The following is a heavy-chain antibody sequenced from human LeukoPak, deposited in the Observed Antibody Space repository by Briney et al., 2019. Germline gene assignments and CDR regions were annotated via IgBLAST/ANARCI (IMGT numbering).Heavy chain of an antibody. Sequence: GASVKVSCKASGYTFTSYSMHWVRQAPGQRLEWMGWINAGNGNTKFSQKFQGRVTITRDTSASTAYMELSSLRSEDTAVYYCARNRITIFGVVMDINYYYGMDVWGQGTTVTVSS. V-gene: IGHV1-3*01. J-gene: IGHJ6*02. CDR1: GYTFTSYS. CDR3: ARNRITIFGVVMDINYYYGMDV. CDR2: INAGNGNT. D-gene: IGHD3-3*01.